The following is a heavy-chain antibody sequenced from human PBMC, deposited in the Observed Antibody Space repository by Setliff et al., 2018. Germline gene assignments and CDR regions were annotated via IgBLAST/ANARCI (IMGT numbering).Heavy chain of an antibody. CDR3: ARGITGNYNFWSGYYNYYHYYMDV. CDR2: IIHSGST. V-gene: IGHV4-34*01. D-gene: IGHD3-3*01. CDR1: GGSFSGYY. J-gene: IGHJ6*03. Sequence: SETLSLTCAVYGGSFSGYYWSWIRQPPGRRLEWIGEIIHSGSTNYNPSLKSRVTISMDTSKNQFSLKLSSVTAADTAVYYCARGITGNYNFWSGYYNYYHYYMDVWGKGTTVTVSS.